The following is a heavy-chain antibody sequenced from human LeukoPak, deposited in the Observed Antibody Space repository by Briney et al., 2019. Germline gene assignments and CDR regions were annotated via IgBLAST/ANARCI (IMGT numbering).Heavy chain of an antibody. D-gene: IGHD7-27*01. CDR2: INSDGSST. J-gene: IGHJ4*02. Sequence: GGSLRLSCATSGFTFSSYWMHWVRQAPGKGLVWVSRINSDGSSTSYADSVKGRFTISRDNAKNTLYLQMDSLRAEDTAVYYCARDKRVKLGNDYWGQGTLVTVSS. V-gene: IGHV3-74*01. CDR3: ARDKRVKLGNDY. CDR1: GFTFSSYW.